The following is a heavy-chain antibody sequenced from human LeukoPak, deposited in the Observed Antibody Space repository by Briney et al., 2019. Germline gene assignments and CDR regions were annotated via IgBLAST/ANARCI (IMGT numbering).Heavy chain of an antibody. CDR1: GFSFSRYW. V-gene: IGHV3-7*01. CDR3: ATGGFLEWLLLVY. J-gene: IGHJ4*02. D-gene: IGHD3-3*01. Sequence: GGSLRLSCAASGFSFSRYWMSWVRQAPGKGLEWVAHIKQDGSEKYYVESVKGRFTISRDNAKNTLYLQMNSLRAEDTAVYYCATGGFLEWLLLVYWGQGTLVTVSS. CDR2: IKQDGSEK.